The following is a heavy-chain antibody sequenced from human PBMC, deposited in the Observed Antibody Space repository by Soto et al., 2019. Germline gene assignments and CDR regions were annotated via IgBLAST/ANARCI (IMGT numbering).Heavy chain of an antibody. V-gene: IGHV4-59*01. D-gene: IGHD3-10*01. CDR1: GGSISSYY. CDR3: ARYATMVYFDY. CDR2: IYYSGST. Sequence: PSETLSLTCTVSGGSISSYYWSWIRQPPGKGLEWIGYIYYSGSTNYNPSLKSRVTISVDTSKNQFSLKLSSVTAADTAAYYCARYATMVYFDYWGQGTLVTVSS. J-gene: IGHJ4*02.